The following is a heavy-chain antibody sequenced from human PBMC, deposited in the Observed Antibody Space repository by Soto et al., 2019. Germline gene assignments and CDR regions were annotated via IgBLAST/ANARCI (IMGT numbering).Heavy chain of an antibody. CDR1: GGSISSGGYS. D-gene: IGHD3-10*01. V-gene: IGHV4-30-2*01. CDR3: ARGYYSSGSSQVDFDY. J-gene: IGHJ4*02. Sequence: PSETLSLTCAVSGGSISSGGYSWSWIRQPPGKGLEWIGYIYHSGSTYYNPSLKSRVTISVDRSKNQFSLKLSSVTAADTAVYYCARGYYSSGSSQVDFDYWGQGTLVTVSS. CDR2: IYHSGST.